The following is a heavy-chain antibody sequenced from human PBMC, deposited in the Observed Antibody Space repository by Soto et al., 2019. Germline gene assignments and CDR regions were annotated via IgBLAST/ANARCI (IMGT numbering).Heavy chain of an antibody. CDR2: IYHSGST. Sequence: SETLSLTCAVSSGSISSSNWWSWVRQPPGQGLEWIGEIYHSGSTNYNPSLKSRVTISVDKSKNQFSLKLSSVTAADTAVYYCAREVTAYSSTSCNEGCAFDIWGQGTMVTVSS. V-gene: IGHV4-4*02. CDR3: AREVTAYSSTSCNEGCAFDI. J-gene: IGHJ3*02. CDR1: SGSISSSNW. D-gene: IGHD2-2*01.